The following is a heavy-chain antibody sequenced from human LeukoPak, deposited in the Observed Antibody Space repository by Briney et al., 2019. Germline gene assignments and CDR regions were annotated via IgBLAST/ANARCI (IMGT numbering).Heavy chain of an antibody. J-gene: IGHJ4*02. CDR1: GFTFDDYA. Sequence: GRSLRLSCAASGFTFDDYAMHWVRQAPGKGLEWVSGISWNSGSIGYADSVKGRFTISRDNAKNSLYLQMSSLRAEDTALYYCAKGSAAAANTYDCWGQGTLVTVSS. CDR3: AKGSAAAANTYDC. D-gene: IGHD6-13*01. V-gene: IGHV3-9*01. CDR2: ISWNSGSI.